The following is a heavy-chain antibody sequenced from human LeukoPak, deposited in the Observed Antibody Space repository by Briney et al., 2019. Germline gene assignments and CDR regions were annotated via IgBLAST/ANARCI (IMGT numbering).Heavy chain of an antibody. D-gene: IGHD2-15*01. V-gene: IGHV3-23*01. J-gene: IGHJ3*02. Sequence: PGGSLRLSCTASGFTFSSYAMNWVRQSPGKGLEWVSGIGAGGTFTYYADSVKGRFTIFRDNSRNTLYLQMNSLRADDTAVYYCTRVMEWGLVVVAAKRDAFDIWGQGTMVTVSS. CDR1: GFTFSSYA. CDR3: TRVMEWGLVVVAAKRDAFDI. CDR2: IGAGGTFT.